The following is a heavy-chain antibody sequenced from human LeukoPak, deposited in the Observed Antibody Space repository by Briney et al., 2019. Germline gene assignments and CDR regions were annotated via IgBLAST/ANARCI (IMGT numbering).Heavy chain of an antibody. V-gene: IGHV3-48*04. CDR3: ARDEDDDAFDI. CDR2: ISSSGSTI. Sequence: GGSLRLSCAASGFTFSSYAMSWVRQAPGKGLEWVSYISSSGSTIYYADSVKGRFTISRDNAKNSLYLQMNSLRAEDTAVYYCARDEDDDAFDIWGQGTMVTVSS. J-gene: IGHJ3*02. CDR1: GFTFSSYA.